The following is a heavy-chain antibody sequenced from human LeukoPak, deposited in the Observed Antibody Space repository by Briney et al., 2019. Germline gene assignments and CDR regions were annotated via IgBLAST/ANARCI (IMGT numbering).Heavy chain of an antibody. CDR1: GFTFSNHG. Sequence: GRSLRLSCAASGFTFSNHGMHWVRQAPGKGLEWAALISYDGSNKYYADSVKGRFTISRSNSKNTLYLQMNSLRAEDTAVYYCAKDRYSSGWGAAFDIWGQGTMVTVSS. J-gene: IGHJ3*02. CDR3: AKDRYSSGWGAAFDI. D-gene: IGHD6-19*01. V-gene: IGHV3-30*18. CDR2: ISYDGSNK.